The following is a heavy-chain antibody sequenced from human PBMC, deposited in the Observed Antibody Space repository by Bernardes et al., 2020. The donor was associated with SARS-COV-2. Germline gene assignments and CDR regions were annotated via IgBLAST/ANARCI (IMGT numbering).Heavy chain of an antibody. CDR2: INYFGTT. CDR1: GGSVSSSSYY. J-gene: IGHJ4*02. Sequence: SETLSLTCTVSGGSVSSSSYYWGWIRQTPGKGLEWIGSINYFGTTYYTPSLKSRVTLSVDTSKNQFSLKLTSVTAADTAVYFCASHEKVFYYDTTGPGFFSSWGRATLVTVSS. D-gene: IGHD3-22*01. CDR3: ASHEKVFYYDTTGPGFFSS. V-gene: IGHV4-39*01.